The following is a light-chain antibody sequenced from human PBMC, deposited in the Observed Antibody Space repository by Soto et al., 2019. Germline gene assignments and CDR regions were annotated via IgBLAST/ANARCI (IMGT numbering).Light chain of an antibody. CDR2: KAS. J-gene: IGKJ1*01. CDR1: QTISSW. Sequence: DRQITQSPSTLSGSVGDRVTITCRASQTISSWLAWYQQKPGKAPKLLIYKASTLKSGVPSRFSGSGSGTEFTLTISSLQPDDFATYYCQHYNSYSEAFGQGTKVDIK. CDR3: QHYNSYSEA. V-gene: IGKV1-5*03.